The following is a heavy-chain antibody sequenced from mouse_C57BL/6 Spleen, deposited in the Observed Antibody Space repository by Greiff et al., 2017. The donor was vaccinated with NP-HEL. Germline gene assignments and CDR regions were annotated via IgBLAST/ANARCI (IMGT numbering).Heavy chain of an antibody. D-gene: IGHD1-1*01. V-gene: IGHV1-78*01. CDR1: GYTFTDHT. CDR2: IYPRDGST. CDR3: ATTVVAYYAMDY. Sequence: VQLQQSDAELVKPGASVKISCKVSGYTFTDHTIHWMKQRPEQGLEWIGYIYPRDGSTKYNEKFKGKATLTADKSSSTAYMQLNSLTSEDSEVYYCATTVVAYYAMDYWGQGTSVTVSS. J-gene: IGHJ4*01.